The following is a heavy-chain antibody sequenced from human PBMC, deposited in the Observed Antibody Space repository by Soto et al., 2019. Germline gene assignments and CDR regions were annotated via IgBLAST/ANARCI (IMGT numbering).Heavy chain of an antibody. V-gene: IGHV3-9*01. J-gene: IGHJ4*02. D-gene: IGHD2-21*02. CDR3: AKDAVAYCSGDCYSDY. CDR2: ISWNGGSI. Sequence: EVQLVDSGGGLVQPGRSLRLSCAASGFTFDDYAMDWVRQAPGKGLEWVSGISWNGGSIRYADSVKGRFTISRDNAKNSLYLQMNSLRAEDTALYYCAKDAVAYCSGDCYSDYWGQGTLVTVSS. CDR1: GFTFDDYA.